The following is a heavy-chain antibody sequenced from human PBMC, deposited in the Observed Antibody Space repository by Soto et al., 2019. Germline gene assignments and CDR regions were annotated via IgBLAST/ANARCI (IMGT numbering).Heavy chain of an antibody. CDR2: IYYGGGT. Sequence: TSETLSLTCTVSGGSISSYYWSWIRQPPGKGLEWIGYIYYGGGTNYNPSLKSRVTISVDMSQNQFSLNLSSVTAADTAVYYCARDQCLGASCWFDYWGQGTQVTVSS. V-gene: IGHV4-59*01. J-gene: IGHJ4*02. D-gene: IGHD2-15*01. CDR1: GGSISSYY. CDR3: ARDQCLGASCWFDY.